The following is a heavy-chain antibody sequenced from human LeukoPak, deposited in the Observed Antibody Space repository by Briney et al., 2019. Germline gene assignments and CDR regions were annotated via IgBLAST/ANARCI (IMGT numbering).Heavy chain of an antibody. CDR1: GGSIRSSSYY. D-gene: IGHD6-13*01. J-gene: IGHJ4*02. CDR2: IYYSGST. Sequence: SETLSLTCTVSGGSIRSSSYYWGWIRQPPGKGLEWIGSIYYSGSTYYNPSLKSRVTISADTSKNQFSLKLSSVTAADTAVYYCARDSRISAAGRGLYYFDYWGQGTLVTVSS. CDR3: ARDSRISAAGRGLYYFDY. V-gene: IGHV4-39*07.